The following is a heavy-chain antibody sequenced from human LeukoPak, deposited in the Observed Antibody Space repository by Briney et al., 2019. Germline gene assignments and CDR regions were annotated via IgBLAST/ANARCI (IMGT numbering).Heavy chain of an antibody. V-gene: IGHV4-4*07. CDR2: IYTSGST. Sequence: SETLSLTCTVSGGSISSYYWSWIRQPAGKGREWIGRIYTSGSTNYNTSLKSRGTMSVDTSKNQSSLKLSSVTAADSAVYYCASIAYYYDSSGYCSGWYFQHWGQGTLVTVSS. D-gene: IGHD3-22*01. CDR3: ASIAYYYDSSGYCSGWYFQH. CDR1: GGSISSYY. J-gene: IGHJ1*01.